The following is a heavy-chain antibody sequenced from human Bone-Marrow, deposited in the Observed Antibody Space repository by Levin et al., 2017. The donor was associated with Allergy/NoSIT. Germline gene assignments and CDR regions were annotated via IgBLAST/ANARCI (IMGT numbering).Heavy chain of an antibody. CDR2: TYYRSKWHY. V-gene: IGHV6-1*01. J-gene: IGHJ1*01. CDR3: ARSGYFAEYFQY. D-gene: IGHD3-3*01. Sequence: PSETLSLTCAISGDSVSGNTAAWNWIRLSPSRGLEWLGRTYYRSKWHYDYAPSVKSRITINPDTSKNQFSLQVNSVTPEDTAMYYCARSGYFAEYFQYWGQGTLVTVSS. CDR1: GDSVSGNTAA.